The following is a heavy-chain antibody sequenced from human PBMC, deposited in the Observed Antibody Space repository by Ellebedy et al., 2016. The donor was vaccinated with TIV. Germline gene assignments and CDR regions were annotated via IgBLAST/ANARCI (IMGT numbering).Heavy chain of an antibody. CDR3: ANLYMDT. CDR1: GFTFSSYA. D-gene: IGHD5-18*01. Sequence: GGSLRLSXAVSGFTFSSYAMSWVRQAPGKGLEWVSGISGSGSNTWYADSVKGRFTISRDNAKNSLYLQMNSLRAEDTAVYYCANLYMDTWGQGSLVTVSS. V-gene: IGHV3-23*01. J-gene: IGHJ4*02. CDR2: ISGSGSNT.